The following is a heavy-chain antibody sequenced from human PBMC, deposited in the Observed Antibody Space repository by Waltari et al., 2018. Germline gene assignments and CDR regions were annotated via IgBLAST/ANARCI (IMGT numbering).Heavy chain of an antibody. D-gene: IGHD6-6*01. J-gene: IGHJ4*02. CDR2: IKQDGSEK. V-gene: IGHV3-7*01. CDR3: ARDEGGLSIAAPYFDY. CDR1: GFTVSSYW. Sequence: EVQLVESGGGLVQPGGSLRLSCAASGFTVSSYWMSWVRQAPGKGLEWVANIKQDGSEKYYVDSVKGRFTSSRENAKNSLYLQMNSLRAEDTAVYYCARDEGGLSIAAPYFDYWGQGTLVTVSS.